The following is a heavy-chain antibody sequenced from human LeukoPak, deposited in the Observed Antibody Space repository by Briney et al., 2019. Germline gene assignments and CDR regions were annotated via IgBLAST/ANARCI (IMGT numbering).Heavy chain of an antibody. J-gene: IGHJ6*03. CDR1: GYTFTSYG. Sequence: ASVKVSCKASGYTFTSYGISWVRQAPGQGLEWMGWISAYNGNTNYAQKLQGRVTMTTDTSTSTAYMELRSLRSEDTAVYYCARALGGHDYYYYYMDVWGKGTTVTVSS. V-gene: IGHV1-18*01. D-gene: IGHD3-16*01. CDR2: ISAYNGNT. CDR3: ARALGGHDYYYYYMDV.